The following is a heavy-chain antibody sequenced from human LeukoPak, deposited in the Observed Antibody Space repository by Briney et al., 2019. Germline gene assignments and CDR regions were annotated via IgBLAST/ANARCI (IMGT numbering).Heavy chain of an antibody. D-gene: IGHD3-22*01. Sequence: GGSLRLSCAASGFTFSTYGLHWVRQAPGKGLEWVSFISYDGSNKYYADSVKGRFTISRDNAQNTLYLQMNSLTSEDTAVYFCARAADTSGYYPAYWGQGTLVTVSS. V-gene: IGHV3-30*03. CDR2: ISYDGSNK. CDR3: ARAADTSGYYPAY. CDR1: GFTFSTYG. J-gene: IGHJ4*02.